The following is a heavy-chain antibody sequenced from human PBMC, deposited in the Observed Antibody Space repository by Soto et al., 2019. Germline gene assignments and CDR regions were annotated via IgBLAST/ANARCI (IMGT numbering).Heavy chain of an antibody. CDR1: GFTVSSNY. CDR3: ARGPGRGTTVTTKGGADFDY. J-gene: IGHJ4*02. D-gene: IGHD4-17*01. V-gene: IGHV3-66*01. CDR2: IYSGGST. Sequence: EVQLVESGGGLVQPGGSLRLSCAASGFTVSSNYMSWVRQAPGKGLEWVSVIYSGGSTYYADSVKGRFTISRDNSKNTLDLQMKSLRAEDTAVYYCARGPGRGTTVTTKGGADFDYWGQGTLVTVSS.